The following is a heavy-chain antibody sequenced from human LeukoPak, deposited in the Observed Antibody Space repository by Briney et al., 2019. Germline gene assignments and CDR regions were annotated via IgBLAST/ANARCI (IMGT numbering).Heavy chain of an antibody. Sequence: GGSLRLSCAASGFTFSSYWMSWVRQAPGKGLEWVANIKQDGSKKYYADSVKGRFTISRDNSKNSLYLQMNSLRAEDTAVYYCARDHGGAKEDYCFDYWGQGTLVTVSS. D-gene: IGHD3-16*01. CDR1: GFTFSSYW. J-gene: IGHJ4*02. V-gene: IGHV3-7*01. CDR2: IKQDGSKK. CDR3: ARDHGGAKEDYCFDY.